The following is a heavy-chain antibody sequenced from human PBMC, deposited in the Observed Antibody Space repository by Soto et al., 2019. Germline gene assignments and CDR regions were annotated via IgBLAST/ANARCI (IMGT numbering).Heavy chain of an antibody. V-gene: IGHV3-23*01. D-gene: IGHD2-15*01. CDR2: ISGRGGST. Sequence: GGSLRLSCAASGFTFSSYAMSWVRQAPGKGLEWVSAISGRGGSTYYADSVKGRFTISRDNSKSTLFLQVDSLRAEDTAVYYCAREEGVVARAFDFWGQGTLVTVSS. J-gene: IGHJ4*02. CDR1: GFTFSSYA. CDR3: AREEGVVARAFDF.